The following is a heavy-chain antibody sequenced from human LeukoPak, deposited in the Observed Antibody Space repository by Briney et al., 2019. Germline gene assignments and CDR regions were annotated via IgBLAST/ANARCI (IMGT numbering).Heavy chain of an antibody. CDR2: INSNSGDR. V-gene: IGHV1-2*02. J-gene: IGHJ4*02. CDR1: GYTFTDYY. CDR3: ARYTVYDYIWGSMH. D-gene: IGHD3-16*01. Sequence: GASVKVSCKASGYTFTDYYMHWVRQAPGQGLEWMGWINSNSGDRRYARDFQGRITLTRDTSFSTAYMELSSLRSDDTAVYYCARYTVYDYIWGSMHWGQGTLVTASS.